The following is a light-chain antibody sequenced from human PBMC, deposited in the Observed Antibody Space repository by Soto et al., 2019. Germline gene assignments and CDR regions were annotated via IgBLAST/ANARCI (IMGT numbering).Light chain of an antibody. J-gene: IGKJ4*01. V-gene: IGKV3-20*01. CDR1: QSVSSSY. CDR2: GAS. Sequence: EIVLTQSPGTLSLSPGERATLSRRASQSVSSSYLAWYQQKPGQAPRLLIYGASSRATGIPDRFSGSGSGTDFTLTSSRLEPEDFAVYYCQQYGSSPFGGGTKVDIK. CDR3: QQYGSSP.